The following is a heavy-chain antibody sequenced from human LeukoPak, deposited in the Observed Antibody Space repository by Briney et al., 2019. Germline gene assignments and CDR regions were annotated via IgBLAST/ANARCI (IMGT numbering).Heavy chain of an antibody. D-gene: IGHD1-26*01. CDR1: SGSINSYF. CDR3: GRQGYTASHYFLDF. CDR2: IYTTGRT. Sequence: SETLSLTCTVSSGSINSYFWGWVRQPPGKGLEWIGRIYTTGRTHCNPSLKSRVTMSVDTSTNQFSLNLRSMTAADTAVYYCGRQGYTASHYFLDFWSQGTRVAVS. V-gene: IGHV4-4*07. J-gene: IGHJ4*02.